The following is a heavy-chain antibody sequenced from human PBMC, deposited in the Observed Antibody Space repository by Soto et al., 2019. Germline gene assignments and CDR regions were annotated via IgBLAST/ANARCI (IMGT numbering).Heavy chain of an antibody. CDR3: ARAYNWNDAPHAFDI. V-gene: IGHV1-69*06. CDR1: GGTFSSYA. CDR2: IIPIFGTA. Sequence: SVKVSCKAPGGTFSSYAISWVRQAPGQGLEWMGGIIPIFGTANYAQKFQGRVTITADKSTSTAYMELSSLRSEDTAVYYCARAYNWNDAPHAFDIWGQGTMVTVSS. J-gene: IGHJ3*02. D-gene: IGHD1-20*01.